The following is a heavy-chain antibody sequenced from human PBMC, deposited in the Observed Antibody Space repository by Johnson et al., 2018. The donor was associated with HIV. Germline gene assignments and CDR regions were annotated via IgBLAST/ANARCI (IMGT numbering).Heavy chain of an antibody. CDR2: ISYDGSNK. J-gene: IGHJ3*02. CDR1: GFTFSSYA. V-gene: IGHV3-30*04. Sequence: QMLLVESGGGVVQPGRSLRLSCAASGFTFSSYAMHWVRQAPGKGLEWVAVISYDGSNKYYADSVKGRFTISRDNSKNTLYLQMNSLRAEDTAVYYCARVMGDTRVMCGFDIWGQGTMVTVSS. D-gene: IGHD1-26*01. CDR3: ARVMGDTRVMCGFDI.